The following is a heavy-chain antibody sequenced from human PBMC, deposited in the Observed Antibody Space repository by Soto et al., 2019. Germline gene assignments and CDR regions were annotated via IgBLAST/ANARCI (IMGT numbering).Heavy chain of an antibody. CDR3: ARLPRDCNKTSCYYADH. J-gene: IGHJ4*02. CDR2: MYPGDSDT. Sequence: ESLKISSRGCGDDFNTNGFGWAREFTGRGLAWVGIMYPGDSDTRYNPSLQGHVTLSVDVTVSTAFLQWRSLETSDTGMYFCARLPRDCNKTSCYYADHWGQGTQVTVSS. CDR1: GDDFNTNG. V-gene: IGHV5-51*01. D-gene: IGHD3-3*01.